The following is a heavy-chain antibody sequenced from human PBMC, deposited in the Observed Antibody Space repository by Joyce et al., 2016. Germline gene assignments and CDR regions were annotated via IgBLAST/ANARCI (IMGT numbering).Heavy chain of an antibody. J-gene: IGHJ4*02. CDR3: ARSQWLAPLMY. V-gene: IGHV4-34*01. D-gene: IGHD6-19*01. CDR1: GGPFRGFF. CDR2: INNSGVT. Sequence: QVPLQQWGAGLLKPSETLSRTCAVSGGPFRGFFWTWVRQPPGKGLEWIGDINNSGVTNYNPSLKTRVTFSVDTSKNQVSLKLTSLSAADTAVYYCARSQWLAPLMYWGQGTPVTVSS.